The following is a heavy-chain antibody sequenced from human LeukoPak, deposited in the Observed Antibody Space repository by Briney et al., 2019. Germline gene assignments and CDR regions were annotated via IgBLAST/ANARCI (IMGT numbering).Heavy chain of an antibody. CDR2: IYYSGDT. J-gene: IGHJ3*02. V-gene: IGHV4-59*12. CDR3: ARGRGYYDAFDT. Sequence: SETLSLTCTVSGGSISSDYWSWIRQPPGKGLEWIVYIYYSGDTNYNPPLKSRVTISVDTSKKQFSLRLTSVTAADTAVYYCARGRGYYDAFDTWGQGTMVTVSS. CDR1: GGSISSDY. D-gene: IGHD3-22*01.